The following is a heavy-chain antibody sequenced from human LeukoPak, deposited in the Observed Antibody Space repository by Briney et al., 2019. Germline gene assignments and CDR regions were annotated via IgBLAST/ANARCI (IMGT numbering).Heavy chain of an antibody. CDR3: ARAHYDGDYQYYFDY. V-gene: IGHV4-38-2*01. CDR2: IYYSGDT. D-gene: IGHD4-17*01. CDR1: RYSISSNCY. J-gene: IGHJ4*02. Sequence: LETLSLTCDVSRYSISSNCYWAWIRQPPGKGLEWLGSIYYSGDTYYNPSLKSRVTCSVDTSKNQFSLKLNSVTAADTAVYYCARAHYDGDYQYYFDYWGQGIPVTVSS.